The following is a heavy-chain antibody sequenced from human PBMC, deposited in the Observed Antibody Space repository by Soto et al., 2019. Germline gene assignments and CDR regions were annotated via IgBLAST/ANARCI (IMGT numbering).Heavy chain of an antibody. V-gene: IGHV4-31*03. CDR3: ASGGTYYMSPFDY. CDR1: GGSISSGGYY. Sequence: PSETLSLTCTVSGGSISSGGYYWSWIRQHPGKGLEWIGYIYYSGSTYYNPSLKSRVTISVDTSKNQFSLKLSSVTAADTAVYYCASGGTYYMSPFDYWGQGTLVTVSS. D-gene: IGHD3-10*01. J-gene: IGHJ4*02. CDR2: IYYSGST.